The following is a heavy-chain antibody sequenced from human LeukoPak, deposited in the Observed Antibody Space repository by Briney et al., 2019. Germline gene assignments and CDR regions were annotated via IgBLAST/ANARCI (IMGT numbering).Heavy chain of an antibody. CDR3: AKDTTAWWYHRAYMNV. J-gene: IGHJ6*03. Sequence: GGSLRLSCAASGFSLSTYALSWVRQAPGGGLEWVAAISGSGNKTYHADSVKGRFTISKDNSENRLSLQMDSLRAEDTAVYFCAKDTTAWWYHRAYMNVWGKGTTVTVSS. V-gene: IGHV3-23*01. CDR2: ISGSGNKT. D-gene: IGHD2-15*01. CDR1: GFSLSTYA.